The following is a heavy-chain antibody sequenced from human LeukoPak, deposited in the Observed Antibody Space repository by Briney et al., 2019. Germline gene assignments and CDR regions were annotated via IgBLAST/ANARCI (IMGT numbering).Heavy chain of an antibody. J-gene: IGHJ6*04. D-gene: IGHD3-10*02. CDR1: GGSFSGYC. Sequence: KPSETLSLTCAVYGGSFSGYCWSWIRQPPGKGLEWIGEINHSGSTNYNPSLKSRVTISVDTSKNQFSLKLSSVTAADTAVYYCAELGITMIGGVWGKGTTVTISS. CDR2: INHSGST. V-gene: IGHV4-34*01. CDR3: AELGITMIGGV.